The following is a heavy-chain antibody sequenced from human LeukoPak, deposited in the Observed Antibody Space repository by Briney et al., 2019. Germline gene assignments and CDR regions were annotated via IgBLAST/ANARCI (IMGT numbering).Heavy chain of an antibody. Sequence: ASVNVSCKTSGYTFTSFHINWVRQAPGQGLEWMGWISTYSGNTHYAQKLQGRVTMTTDTSTSTAYMELRGLRSDDTAVYYCARGSSYADYGYWGQGTLVTVSS. CDR3: ARGSSYADYGY. CDR1: GYTFTSFH. D-gene: IGHD4-17*01. CDR2: ISTYSGNT. J-gene: IGHJ4*02. V-gene: IGHV1-18*01.